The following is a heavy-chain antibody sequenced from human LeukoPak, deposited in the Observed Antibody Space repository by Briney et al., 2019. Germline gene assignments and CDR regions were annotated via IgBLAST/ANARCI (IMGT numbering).Heavy chain of an antibody. Sequence: SETLSLTCTVSGGSTSSSTYFWDWIRQPPGKGLECIGSIYYSGSPYYNPSLKSRVTISVDTSKNQFSLRLSSVTAADTAVYYCATWRTAKTGFDYWGQGTLVTVSS. J-gene: IGHJ4*02. CDR2: IYYSGSP. D-gene: IGHD1-1*01. V-gene: IGHV4-39*01. CDR3: ATWRTAKTGFDY. CDR1: GGSTSSSTYF.